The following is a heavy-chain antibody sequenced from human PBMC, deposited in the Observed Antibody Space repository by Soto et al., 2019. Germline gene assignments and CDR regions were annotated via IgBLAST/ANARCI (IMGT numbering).Heavy chain of an antibody. J-gene: IGHJ3*02. D-gene: IGHD3-10*01. V-gene: IGHV4-39*01. CDR2: IYYSRST. CDR1: GGSISSSSYY. Sequence: PSETLSLTCTVSGGSISSSSYYWGWIRQPPGKGLEWIGSIYYSRSTYYNPSLKSRVTISVDTSKNQFSLKLSSVTAADTAVYYCARHVRAGGWFGELLYSGAFDIWGQGTMVTVSS. CDR3: ARHVRAGGWFGELLYSGAFDI.